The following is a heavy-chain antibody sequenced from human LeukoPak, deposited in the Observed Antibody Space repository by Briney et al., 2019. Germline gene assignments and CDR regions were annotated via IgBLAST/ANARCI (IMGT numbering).Heavy chain of an antibody. CDR1: GESIKSTSNY. CDR2: IYYSTNT. V-gene: IGHV4-39*01. J-gene: IGHJ4*02. D-gene: IGHD6-19*01. CDR3: VRRVAGTFYFDK. Sequence: PSETLSLTCTVSGESIKSTSNYWAWGRQPPGKGLEWIGHIYYSTNTYYNSSLKSRVTISDDTSKNQVSLSLRSVTAADTALYFCVRRVAGTFYFDKWGEGSLVSVSS.